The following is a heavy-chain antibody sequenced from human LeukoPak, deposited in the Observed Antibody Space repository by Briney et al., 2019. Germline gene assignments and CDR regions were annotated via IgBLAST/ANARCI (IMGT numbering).Heavy chain of an antibody. CDR3: ARGRGSSWTDKYFQH. CDR2: LNHSGST. V-gene: IGHV4-34*01. Sequence: SETLSLTCAVYGGSFSGYYWSWIRQPPGKGLEWIGELNHSGSTNYNPSLKSRVTISVDTSKNQFSLKLSSVTAADTAVYYCARGRGSSWTDKYFQHWGQGTLVTVSS. CDR1: GGSFSGYY. D-gene: IGHD6-13*01. J-gene: IGHJ1*01.